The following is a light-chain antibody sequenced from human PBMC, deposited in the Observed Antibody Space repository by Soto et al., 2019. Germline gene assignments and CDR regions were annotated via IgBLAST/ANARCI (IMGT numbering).Light chain of an antibody. CDR1: SSNIGINT. Sequence: QSVLTQPPSASGTPGQRVTISCSGGSSNIGINTVNWYQQLPGTAPKVLIYTDNERPSGVPDRFSGSKSGTSASLAINGLQSGDEADYYCATWDDSLSGYVVFGGGTKLTVL. V-gene: IGLV1-44*01. J-gene: IGLJ2*01. CDR2: TDN. CDR3: ATWDDSLSGYVV.